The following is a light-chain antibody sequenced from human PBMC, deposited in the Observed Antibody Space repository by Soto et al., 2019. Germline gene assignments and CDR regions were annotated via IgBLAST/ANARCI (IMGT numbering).Light chain of an antibody. CDR3: QQSYSTPLT. CDR2: DAS. CDR1: QSVSSY. J-gene: IGKJ4*01. Sequence: EMVLTQSPGTLSLSPGERASLSCRASQSVSSYLAWYQQKPGQAPRLLIYDASNRATGIPARFSGSGSGTDFTLTISSLQPEDFATYYCQQSYSTPLTFGGGTKVDIK. V-gene: IGKV3-11*01.